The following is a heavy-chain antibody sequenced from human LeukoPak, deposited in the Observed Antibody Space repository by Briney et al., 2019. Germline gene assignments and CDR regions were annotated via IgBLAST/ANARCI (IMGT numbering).Heavy chain of an antibody. CDR2: IYYSGST. CDR3: ARGEPYPDY. Sequence: PSETLSLTCTVSGGSISSSSYYWGWIRQPPGKGLEWIGSIYYSGSTYYNPSLKSRVTISVDTSKNQFSLKLSSVTAADTAVYYCARGEPYPDYWGQGTLVTVSS. CDR1: GGSISSSSYY. D-gene: IGHD1-26*01. J-gene: IGHJ4*02. V-gene: IGHV4-39*01.